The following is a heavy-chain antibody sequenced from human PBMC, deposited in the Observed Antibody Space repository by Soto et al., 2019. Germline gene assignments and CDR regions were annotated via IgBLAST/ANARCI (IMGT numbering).Heavy chain of an antibody. CDR1: GFTFSSYG. CDR2: ISYDGSNK. D-gene: IGHD3-9*01. V-gene: IGHV3-30*18. Sequence: ESGGGVVQPGRSPRLSCAASGFTFSSYGMHWVRQAPGKGLEWVAVISYDGSNKYYADSVKGRFTISRDNSKNTLYLQMNSLRAEDTAVYYCAKEGQYYDILTGYRSYYGMDVWGQGTTVTVSS. J-gene: IGHJ6*02. CDR3: AKEGQYYDILTGYRSYYGMDV.